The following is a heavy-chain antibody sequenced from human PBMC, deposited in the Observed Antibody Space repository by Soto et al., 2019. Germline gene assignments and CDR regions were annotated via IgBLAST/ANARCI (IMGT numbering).Heavy chain of an antibody. Sequence: EVQLVESGGGLVQPGGSLRLSCAASGFTFSSYWMSWVRQAPGKGLEWVANIKQDGSEKYYVDSVKGRFTISRDNAKNSLYLQMNSLRAKDTAVYYCARDGVRRYTREEGYVNWGQGTLVTVSS. J-gene: IGHJ4*02. V-gene: IGHV3-7*01. CDR3: ARDGVRRYTREEGYVN. D-gene: IGHD3-10*01. CDR1: GFTFSSYW. CDR2: IKQDGSEK.